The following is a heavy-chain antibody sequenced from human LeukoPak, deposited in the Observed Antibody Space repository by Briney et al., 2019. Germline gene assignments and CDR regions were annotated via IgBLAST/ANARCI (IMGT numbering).Heavy chain of an antibody. D-gene: IGHD6-6*01. CDR3: ARDYSSSNYYYYYMDV. V-gene: IGHV4-59*01. CDR1: GGSISSYY. J-gene: IGHJ6*03. Sequence: PSETLSLTCTVSGGSISSYYWSWIRQPPGKGLEWIGYIYNSGSTNYNPSLESRVTISVDTSKNQVSLKLSSVTAADTAVYYCARDYSSSNYYYYYMDVWGKGTTVTVSS. CDR2: IYNSGST.